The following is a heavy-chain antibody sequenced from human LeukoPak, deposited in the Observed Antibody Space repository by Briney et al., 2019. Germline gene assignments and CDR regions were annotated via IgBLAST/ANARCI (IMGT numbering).Heavy chain of an antibody. D-gene: IGHD3-9*01. CDR3: ARADYYDILTGYYNDAFDI. V-gene: IGHV4-4*07. Sequence: SETPSLTCTVSGGSISSYYWSWIRQPAGKGLEWIGRIYTSGSTNYNPSLKSRVTMSVDTSTNRFSLKPSCVTAADTAVYYCARADYYDILTGYYNDAFDIWGQGTMVTVSS. CDR2: IYTSGST. CDR1: GGSISSYY. J-gene: IGHJ3*02.